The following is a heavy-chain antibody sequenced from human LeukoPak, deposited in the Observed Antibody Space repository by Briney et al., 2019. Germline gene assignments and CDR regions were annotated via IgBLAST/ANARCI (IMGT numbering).Heavy chain of an antibody. V-gene: IGHV4-34*01. CDR2: INHSGST. D-gene: IGHD6-13*01. CDR1: GGSFSGYY. Sequence: SETLSLTCAVYGGSFSGYYWSWIRQPPGKGLEWIGEINHSGSTNYNPSPKSRVTISVDTSKNQFSLKLSSVTAADTAVYYCASVPSSSWYAFDYWGQGTLVTVSS. J-gene: IGHJ4*02. CDR3: ASVPSSSWYAFDY.